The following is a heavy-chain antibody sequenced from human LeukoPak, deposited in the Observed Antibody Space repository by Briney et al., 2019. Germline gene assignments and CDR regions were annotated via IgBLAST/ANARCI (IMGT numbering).Heavy chain of an antibody. CDR1: GGSISYFY. Sequence: SETLSLTCTVSGGSISYFYWSWIRQPPGKGLEWIGYIYYSGSTNYNPSLKSRVTISVDTSKNQFSLKLSSVTAADTAVYYCARSTVVTPFDYWGQGTLVTVSS. J-gene: IGHJ4*02. CDR3: ARSTVVTPFDY. D-gene: IGHD4-23*01. V-gene: IGHV4-59*01. CDR2: IYYSGST.